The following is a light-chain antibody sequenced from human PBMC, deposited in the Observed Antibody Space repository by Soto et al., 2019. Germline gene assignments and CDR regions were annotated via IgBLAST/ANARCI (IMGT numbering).Light chain of an antibody. CDR2: KAS. V-gene: IGKV1-5*03. CDR1: QSISSW. CDR3: QQYNSYPWT. J-gene: IGKJ1*01. Sequence: DIQMTQSPSTLSASVGARVTIDCRASQSISSWLAWYQQKPGKAPKLLIYKASSLESGVPSRFSGSGSGTEVTLTISSLQPDEFATYYCQQYNSYPWTFGQGTRWIS.